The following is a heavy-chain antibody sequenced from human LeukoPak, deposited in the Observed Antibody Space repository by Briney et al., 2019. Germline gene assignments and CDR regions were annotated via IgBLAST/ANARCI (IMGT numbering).Heavy chain of an antibody. CDR3: ARDYCSSTSCYYAFDI. V-gene: IGHV1-18*01. CDR2: ISAYNGNT. J-gene: IGHJ3*02. CDR1: GYTFTSYG. D-gene: IGHD2-2*01. Sequence: ASVKVSCKASGYTFTSYGISWVRQAPGQGLKWMGWISAYNGNTNYAQKLQGRVTMTTDTSTSTAYMELRSLRSDDTAVYYCARDYCSSTSCYYAFDIWGQGTMVTVSS.